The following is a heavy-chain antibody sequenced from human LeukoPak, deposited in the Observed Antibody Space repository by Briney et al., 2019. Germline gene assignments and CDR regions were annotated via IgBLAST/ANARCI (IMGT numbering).Heavy chain of an antibody. V-gene: IGHV4-59*01. J-gene: IGHJ3*02. CDR2: IYYSGST. D-gene: IGHD3-22*01. Sequence: SETLSLTCTVSGGSISSYYWSWIRQPPGKGLEWIGYIYYSGSTNYNPSLKSRVTISVDTSKNQFSLKLSSVTAADTAVYYCAREEDDSSGYSEDAFDIWGQGAMVTVSS. CDR1: GGSISSYY. CDR3: AREEDDSSGYSEDAFDI.